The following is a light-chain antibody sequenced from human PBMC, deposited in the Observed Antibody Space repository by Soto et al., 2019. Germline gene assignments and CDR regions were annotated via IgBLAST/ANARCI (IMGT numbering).Light chain of an antibody. V-gene: IGKV1-9*01. CDR2: AAS. Sequence: DIQLTQSPSFLSASVGDRVTITCRASQGISSYLAWYQQKPGKAPKLLIYAASTLQSGVPSRFSGSGSGTESTLTISSLQPEDFATYYCQQLNSYPPLFTFGPGTKVDIK. CDR1: QGISSY. J-gene: IGKJ3*01. CDR3: QQLNSYPPLFT.